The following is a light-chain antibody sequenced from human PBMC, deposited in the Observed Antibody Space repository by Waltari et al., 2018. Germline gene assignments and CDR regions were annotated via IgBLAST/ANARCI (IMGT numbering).Light chain of an antibody. Sequence: QSALTQPASVSGSPGQSITISCTGTSSDIGNYNFFVSWYQHRPGEAPKRIIYEGNVRPSGVSERFSGSKSGNAASLTSSGLQAEDEAHYYCCSYGVRVFFGGGTKLTVL. CDR2: EGN. J-gene: IGLJ2*01. CDR1: SSDIGNYNFF. CDR3: CSYGVRVF. V-gene: IGLV2-23*01.